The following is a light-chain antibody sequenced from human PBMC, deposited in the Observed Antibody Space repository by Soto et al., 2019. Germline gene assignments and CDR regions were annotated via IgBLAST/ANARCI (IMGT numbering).Light chain of an antibody. CDR3: SSYAGSTGVV. CDR1: SSDVGGYNY. CDR2: EVS. V-gene: IGLV2-8*01. Sequence: QSALTQPPSASGSPGQSVTISCTGTSSDVGGYNYVSWYQQHPGKAPKLMIYEVSKRPSGVPDRFSGSKSGNTASLTVSGLQAEDEADYYCSSYAGSTGVVFGGGTKVTV. J-gene: IGLJ2*01.